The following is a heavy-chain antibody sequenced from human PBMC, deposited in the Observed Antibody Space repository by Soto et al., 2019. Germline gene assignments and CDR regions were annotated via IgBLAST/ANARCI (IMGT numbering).Heavy chain of an antibody. J-gene: IGHJ4*02. CDR3: ARSGQNWNYILDY. CDR1: GYTFTNYG. D-gene: IGHD1-7*01. Sequence: QVPLVQSGAEVKKPGASVKVSCKASGYTFTNYGISWVRQAPGPGLDWMGWISAYSGNTNYAQDLQDRVTMTTDTSTNTAYMELRSLRSDDTTVYYCARSGQNWNYILDYWGQGTLVTVSS. V-gene: IGHV1-18*01. CDR2: ISAYSGNT.